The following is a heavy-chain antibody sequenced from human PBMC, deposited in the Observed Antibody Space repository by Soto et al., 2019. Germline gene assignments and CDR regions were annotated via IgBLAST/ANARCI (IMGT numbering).Heavy chain of an antibody. J-gene: IGHJ6*02. V-gene: IGHV3-23*01. CDR2: ITAATGTT. Sequence: GPLRLSCAASGFTFGSYGMTWVRQAPGKGLECVSGITAATGTTYYADSVKGRFTISRDLSTNTLFLQMNSLRAADSAVYYCAKAKGRSNFYYSGLDVWGQGTTVTVSS. CDR1: GFTFGSYG. D-gene: IGHD1-26*01. CDR3: AKAKGRSNFYYSGLDV.